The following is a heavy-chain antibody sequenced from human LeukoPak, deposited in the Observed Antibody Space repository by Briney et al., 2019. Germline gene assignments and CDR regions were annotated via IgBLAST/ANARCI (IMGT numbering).Heavy chain of an antibody. D-gene: IGHD7-27*01. CDR1: GGSFSGYY. Sequence: PSETLSLTCAVYGGSFSGYYWSWIRQPPGKGLEWIGEINHSGSTNYNPSLKSRVTISVDTSKNQFSLRLTSVTAADTALYYCARGTIPPRNATEQKTGTYYWGQGTLVTVSS. CDR2: INHSGST. CDR3: ARGTIPPRNATEQKTGTYY. V-gene: IGHV4-34*01. J-gene: IGHJ4*02.